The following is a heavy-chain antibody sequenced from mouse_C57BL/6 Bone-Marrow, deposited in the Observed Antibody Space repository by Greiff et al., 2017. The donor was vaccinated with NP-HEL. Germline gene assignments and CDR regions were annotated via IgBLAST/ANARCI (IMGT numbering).Heavy chain of an antibody. J-gene: IGHJ3*01. D-gene: IGHD2-3*01. CDR2: IHPSDSDT. CDR1: GYTFTSYW. V-gene: IGHV1-74*01. CDR3: HIYDGYYENAWFAY. Sequence: VHLVESGAELVKPGASVKVSCKASGYTFTSYWMHWVKQRPGQGLEWIGRIHPSDSDTNYNQKFKGKATLTVDKSSSTAYMQLSSLTSEDSAVYYCHIYDGYYENAWFAYWGQGTLVTVSA.